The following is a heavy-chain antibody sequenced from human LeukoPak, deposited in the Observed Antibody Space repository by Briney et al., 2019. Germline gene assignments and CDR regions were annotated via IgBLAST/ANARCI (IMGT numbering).Heavy chain of an antibody. CDR1: GAYISSYY. D-gene: IGHD3-16*01. J-gene: IGHJ4*02. Sequence: SETLSLTCTVSGAYISSYYWSWIRQPPGKGLEWIGHIYFSGSTSYNPSLKSRVTISVDIPSNQFSLTLTSVTAADTAVYYCARDRLYEDFDYWGQGTQVTVSS. V-gene: IGHV4-59*01. CDR2: IYFSGST. CDR3: ARDRLYEDFDY.